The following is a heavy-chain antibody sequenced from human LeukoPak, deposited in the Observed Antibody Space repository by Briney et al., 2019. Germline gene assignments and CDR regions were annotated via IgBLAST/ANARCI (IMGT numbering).Heavy chain of an antibody. D-gene: IGHD3-9*01. V-gene: IGHV5-51*01. Sequence: GESLKISCKGSGYGFTSYWIGWVRQMPGKGLEWMGIICPGDSDTRYSPSFQGQVTISADKSISTAYLQWSSLKASDTAMYYCARRAVNYDILTGYYLSSAFDIWGQGTMVTVSS. CDR3: ARRAVNYDILTGYYLSSAFDI. J-gene: IGHJ3*02. CDR1: GYGFTSYW. CDR2: ICPGDSDT.